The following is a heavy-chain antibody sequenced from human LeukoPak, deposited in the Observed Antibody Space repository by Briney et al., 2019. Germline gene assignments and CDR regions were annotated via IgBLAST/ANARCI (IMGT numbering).Heavy chain of an antibody. J-gene: IGHJ5*02. Sequence: PSETLSLTCAVDGGSFSGYYWSWIREPPGKGLEWVGEINHSGSTNYNPSLKSRVTISVDTSKNQFSLKLSSVTAADTAVYYCARDGELELRGSDNWFDPWGQGTLVTVSS. CDR1: GGSFSGYY. V-gene: IGHV4-34*01. CDR3: ARDGELELRGSDNWFDP. CDR2: INHSGST. D-gene: IGHD1-7*01.